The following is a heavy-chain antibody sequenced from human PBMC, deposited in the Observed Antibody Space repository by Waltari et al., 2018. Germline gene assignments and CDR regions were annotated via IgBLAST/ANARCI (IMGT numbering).Heavy chain of an antibody. J-gene: IGHJ4*02. V-gene: IGHV3-73*01. Sequence: EVQVVGSGGGFIQTGESLRLSCVASGVTIGGTAMEWVRQSPGKGLQWIGRVRSKHNNFETVYAESMRGRSMVSRNASMNTAYLQIDNVTPDDTAVYYCTTGIVELESERAAFWGRGVLVTVTS. CDR3: TTGIVELESERAAF. CDR1: GVTIGGTA. CDR2: VRSKHNNFET. D-gene: IGHD1-1*01.